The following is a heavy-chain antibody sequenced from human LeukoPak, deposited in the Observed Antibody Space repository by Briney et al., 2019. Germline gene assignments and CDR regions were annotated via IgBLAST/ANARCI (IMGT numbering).Heavy chain of an antibody. CDR2: IIPIFGTA. CDR3: ARGGGYDFWSGYYYVSYHY. D-gene: IGHD3-3*01. CDR1: GGTLSRYP. Sequence: ASVKDSCKASGGTLSRYPISWVRPAPGQGLEWMGGIIPIFGTASYAQKFQGRVTITTHESTSTAYMELSSLRCEDTAVYCSARGGGYDFWSGYYYVSYHYWGQGTLVTASS. J-gene: IGHJ4*02. V-gene: IGHV1-69*05.